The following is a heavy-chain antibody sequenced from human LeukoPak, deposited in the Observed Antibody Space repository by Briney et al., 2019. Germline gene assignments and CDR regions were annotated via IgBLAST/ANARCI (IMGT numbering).Heavy chain of an antibody. V-gene: IGHV3-23*01. CDR2: ISGSGGST. Sequence: GGSLRLSCAVSGFSLSRYAMSWVRKAPGKGLEWVSAISGSGGSTYYADSVKGRFTISRDNSKNTLYLQMNSLRAEDTAVYYCAKEWRGSMVRGVMAFDPWGQGTLVTVSS. J-gene: IGHJ5*02. CDR1: GFSLSRYA. D-gene: IGHD3-10*01. CDR3: AKEWRGSMVRGVMAFDP.